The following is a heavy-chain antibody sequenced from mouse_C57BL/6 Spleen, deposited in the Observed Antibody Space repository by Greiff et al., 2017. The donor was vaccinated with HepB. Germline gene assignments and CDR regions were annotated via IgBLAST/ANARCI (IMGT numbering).Heavy chain of an antibody. V-gene: IGHV5-16*01. CDR2: INYDGSST. Sequence: EVKLVESEGGLVQPGSSMKLSCTASGFTFSDYYMAWVRQVPEKGLEWVANINYDGSSTYYLDYLKSRFIISRDNAKNIVYMQMSSLKSEDTATYYCARDGDYDDPWFAYWGQGTLVTVSA. CDR1: GFTFSDYY. J-gene: IGHJ3*01. D-gene: IGHD2-4*01. CDR3: ARDGDYDDPWFAY.